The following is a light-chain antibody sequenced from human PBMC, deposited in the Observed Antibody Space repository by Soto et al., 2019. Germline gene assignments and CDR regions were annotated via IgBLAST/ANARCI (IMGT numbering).Light chain of an antibody. Sequence: EIVLTQSPGTLSLSPGERATLSCRASQSVRSTYLGWYQQRPGQAPRLLIYGTSSRATGVPDRFTGGVSGANFTLTISRLEPEDFAVYYCHQYGSSPWTIGQGTKLEIK. V-gene: IGKV3-20*01. J-gene: IGKJ1*01. CDR2: GTS. CDR3: HQYGSSPWT. CDR1: QSVRSTY.